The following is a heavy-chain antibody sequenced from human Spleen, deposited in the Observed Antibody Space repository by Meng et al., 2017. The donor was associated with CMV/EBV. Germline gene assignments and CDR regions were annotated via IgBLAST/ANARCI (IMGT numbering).Heavy chain of an antibody. J-gene: IGHJ4*02. D-gene: IGHD7-27*01. CDR1: GYTFAGHY. CDR3: ARDNNWGPDY. V-gene: IGHV1-8*02. Sequence: ASVKVSCKTSGYTFAGHYMHWLRQATGQGLEWMGWMNPNSGNTGYAQKFQGRVTMTRNTSISTGYMELTRLTSDDTAVYYCARDNNWGPDYWGQGTLVTVSS. CDR2: MNPNSGNT.